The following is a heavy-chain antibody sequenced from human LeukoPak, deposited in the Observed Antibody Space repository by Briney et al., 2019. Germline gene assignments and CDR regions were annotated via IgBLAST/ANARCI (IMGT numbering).Heavy chain of an antibody. V-gene: IGHV1-18*01. CDR1: GYTFTSYG. D-gene: IGHD3-3*01. J-gene: IGHJ6*02. CDR3: ATERITIFGVVTANYGMDV. Sequence: ASVEVSCKASGYTFTSYGISWVRQAPGQGLEWMGWISAYNGNTNYAQKFQGRVTMTEDTSTDTAYMELSSPRSEDTAVYYCATERITIFGVVTANYGMDVWGQGTTVTVSS. CDR2: ISAYNGNT.